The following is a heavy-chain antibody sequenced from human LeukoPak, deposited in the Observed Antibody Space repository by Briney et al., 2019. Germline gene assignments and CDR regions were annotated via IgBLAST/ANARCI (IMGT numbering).Heavy chain of an antibody. CDR3: AKDRSTTWSFDY. D-gene: IGHD6-13*01. CDR2: ISDDGSRK. Sequence: PGRSLRLSCAASGFTFSFSGMYWVRQAPGKGLEWLAFISDDGSRKYFADSVKGRFTIPRDNSKNTLFLQMNSLRTEDTAVYYCAKDRSTTWSFDYWGQGTLVTVSS. V-gene: IGHV3-30*18. J-gene: IGHJ4*02. CDR1: GFTFSFSG.